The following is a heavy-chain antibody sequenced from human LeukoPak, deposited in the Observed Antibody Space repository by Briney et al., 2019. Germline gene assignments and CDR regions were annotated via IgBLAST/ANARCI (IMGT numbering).Heavy chain of an antibody. CDR2: IYYSGST. CDR1: GDSISTSSSY. Sequence: SETLSLTCSVSGDSISTSSSYWGWIRQPPGKGLEWIGSIYYSGSTYYNTSLKSRVTISVDTSKNQFSLKLRSVTAADTAVYYCARVSGYHWESFYDYWGQGTLVTVSS. CDR3: ARVSGYHWESFYDY. D-gene: IGHD5-12*01. V-gene: IGHV4-39*07. J-gene: IGHJ4*02.